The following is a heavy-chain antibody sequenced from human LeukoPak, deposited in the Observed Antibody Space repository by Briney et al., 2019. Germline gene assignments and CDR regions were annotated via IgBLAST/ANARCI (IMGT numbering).Heavy chain of an antibody. V-gene: IGHV3-23*01. D-gene: IGHD4-17*01. J-gene: IGHJ3*02. CDR3: AKERGNGVRGAFDI. CDR1: GFTFSSYA. Sequence: GGSLRLSCAASGFTFSSYAMSWVRQAPGKGLEWVSVISGSGGSTYYEDSVKGRFTMSRDNSKNTLYLQMNSLRAEDTAVYYCAKERGNGVRGAFDIWGQGTMVTVSS. CDR2: ISGSGGST.